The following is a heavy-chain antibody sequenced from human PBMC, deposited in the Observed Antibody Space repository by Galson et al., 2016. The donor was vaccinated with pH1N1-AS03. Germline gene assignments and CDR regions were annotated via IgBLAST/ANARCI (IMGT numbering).Heavy chain of an antibody. CDR3: ARGRGSYGMDV. CDR2: INAGNGNT. J-gene: IGHJ6*02. D-gene: IGHD1-26*01. CDR1: GYTFTSYA. V-gene: IGHV1-3*01. Sequence: VKVSCKASGYTFTSYAMHWVRQAPGQRLEWMGWINAGNGNTTYSQSFQGRVTITRDTSASKAYMELSSLRSEDTAVYYCARGRGSYGMDVWGQGTTVTVSS.